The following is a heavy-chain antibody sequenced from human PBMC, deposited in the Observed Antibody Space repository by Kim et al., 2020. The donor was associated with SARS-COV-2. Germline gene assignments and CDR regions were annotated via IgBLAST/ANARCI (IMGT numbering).Heavy chain of an antibody. V-gene: IGHV3-64D*06. CDR2: ISPTGDAT. Sequence: GGSLRLSCSASGFSFSTFAMHWVRQAPGKGLEYISAISPTGDATDYADSVKGRFTISRDNSKNTLSLQMSSLRAEDTAVYYCAKDLRVVIVATEMIIWGR. CDR1: GFSFSTFA. J-gene: IGHJ2*01. CDR3: AKDLRVVIVATEMII. D-gene: IGHD5-12*01.